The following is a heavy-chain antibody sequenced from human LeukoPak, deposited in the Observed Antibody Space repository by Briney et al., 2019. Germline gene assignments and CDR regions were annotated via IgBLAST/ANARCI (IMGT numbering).Heavy chain of an antibody. CDR1: GYTFTGYY. Sequence: EASVKVSCKASGYTFTGYYMHWVRQAPGQGLEWMGWINPNSGGTNYAQKFQGRVTMTRDTPISTAYMELSRLRSDDTAVYYCARRVVVAATDRGAFDIWGQGTMVTVSS. D-gene: IGHD2-15*01. J-gene: IGHJ3*02. CDR2: INPNSGGT. V-gene: IGHV1-2*02. CDR3: ARRVVVAATDRGAFDI.